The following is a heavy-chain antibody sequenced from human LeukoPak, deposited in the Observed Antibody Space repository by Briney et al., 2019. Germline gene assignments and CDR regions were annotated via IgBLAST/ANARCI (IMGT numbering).Heavy chain of an antibody. J-gene: IGHJ4*02. CDR2: IKSKTDGGTT. Sequence: GGSLRLSCAASGFTFSNAWMSWVRQAPGKGLEWAGRIKSKTDGGTTDYAAPVKGRFTISRDDSKNTPYLQMNSLKTEDTAVYYCTTRGYQLLGYIDYWGQGTLVTVSS. V-gene: IGHV3-15*01. CDR3: TTRGYQLLGYIDY. CDR1: GFTFSNAW. D-gene: IGHD2-2*01.